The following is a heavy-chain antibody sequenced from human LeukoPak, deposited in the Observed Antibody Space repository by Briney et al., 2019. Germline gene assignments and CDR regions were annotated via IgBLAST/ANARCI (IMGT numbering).Heavy chain of an antibody. CDR3: STAKFDN. Sequence: GGSLRLSCAASGFIFSSHGMHWVRQAPGKGLEWVAVIWHDGSSEFYTDSVRGRFSISRDDSKNTVYLQMNSLRAEDTAVYYCSTAKFDNWGQGTLVTVSS. CDR2: IWHDGSSE. J-gene: IGHJ4*02. CDR1: GFIFSSHG. V-gene: IGHV3-33*01.